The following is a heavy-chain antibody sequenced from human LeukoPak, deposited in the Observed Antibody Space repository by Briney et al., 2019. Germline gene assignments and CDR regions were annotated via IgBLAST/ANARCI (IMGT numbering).Heavy chain of an antibody. J-gene: IGHJ4*02. CDR1: GYTFTSYD. CDR2: MNPNSGNT. D-gene: IGHD3-16*02. V-gene: IGHV1-8*01. Sequence: GASVKVSCKASGYTFTSYDINWVRQATGQGLEWMGWMNPNSGNTGYAQKFQGRVTMTRNTSISTAYMELSSLRSEDTAVYYCARDGGGITFGGVIVRPDYWGQGTLVTVSS. CDR3: ARDGGGITFGGVIVRPDY.